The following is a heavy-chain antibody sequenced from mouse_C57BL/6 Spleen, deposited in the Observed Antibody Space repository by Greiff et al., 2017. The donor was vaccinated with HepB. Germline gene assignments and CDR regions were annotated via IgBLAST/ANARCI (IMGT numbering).Heavy chain of an antibody. V-gene: IGHV14-3*01. J-gene: IGHJ1*03. CDR2: IDPANGNT. CDR3: ARSPMSYGSLNWYFDV. CDR1: GFNIKNTY. Sequence: VQLKESVAELVRPGASVKLSCTASGFNIKNTYMHWVKQRPEQGLEWIGRIDPANGNTKYAPKFQGKATITADTSSNTAYLQLSSLTSEDTAIYYCARSPMSYGSLNWYFDVWGTGTTVTVSS. D-gene: IGHD1-1*01.